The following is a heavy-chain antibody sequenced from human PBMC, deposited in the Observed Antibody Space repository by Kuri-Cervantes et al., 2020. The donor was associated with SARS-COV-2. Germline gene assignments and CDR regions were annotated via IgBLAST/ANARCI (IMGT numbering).Heavy chain of an antibody. J-gene: IGHJ4*02. V-gene: IGHV4-38-2*02. CDR1: GYSISSGYY. Sequence: ESLKISCTVSGYSISSGYYWGWIRQPPGKGLEWIGSIYHSGSTYYNPSLNRRVSISIDASKNQFSLKLTSVTAADTAVYYCARDLQKWEQPEYWGQGALVTVFS. D-gene: IGHD1-26*01. CDR2: IYHSGST. CDR3: ARDLQKWEQPEY.